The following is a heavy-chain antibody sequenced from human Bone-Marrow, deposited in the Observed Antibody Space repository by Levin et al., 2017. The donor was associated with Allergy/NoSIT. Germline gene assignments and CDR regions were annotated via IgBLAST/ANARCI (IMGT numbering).Heavy chain of an antibody. CDR2: ISYSARI. V-gene: IGHV4-59*01. CDR3: AQTIVLEPVVWARIPRNYFSAYMDV. D-gene: IGHD3-16*01. J-gene: IGHJ6*03. CDR1: GGPISNNY. Sequence: TASETLSLTCTVSGGPISNNYWSWIRQSPGKGLEWIGSISYSARIYYNPSLRSRASMSLDTSKKQLSLRLTSVAAADTAVYYCAQTIVLEPVVWARIPRNYFSAYMDVWGTGTTVTVSS.